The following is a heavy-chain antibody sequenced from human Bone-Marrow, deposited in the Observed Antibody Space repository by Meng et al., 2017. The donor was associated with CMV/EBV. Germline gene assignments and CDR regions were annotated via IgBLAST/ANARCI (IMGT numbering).Heavy chain of an antibody. CDR2: INTNSGAT. CDR3: ARVKRYCSSTSCSRGYFDY. D-gene: IGHD2-2*01. V-gene: IGHV1-2*02. Sequence: ASVKVSCKASGYSFTGYYLYWVRQAPGQGLEWMGWINTNSGATNYAQKFQGRVTMTRDTSISTAYMELSRLRSDDTAVYYCARVKRYCSSTSCSRGYFDYWGQGTLVTVSS. CDR1: GYSFTGYY. J-gene: IGHJ4*02.